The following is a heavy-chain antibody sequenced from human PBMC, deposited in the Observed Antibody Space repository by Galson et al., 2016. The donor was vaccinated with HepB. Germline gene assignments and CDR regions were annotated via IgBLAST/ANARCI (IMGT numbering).Heavy chain of an antibody. CDR3: AMDTDAWVRLDH. CDR1: GDSINTYY. J-gene: IGHJ5*02. D-gene: IGHD5-18*01. CDR2: ISGSGVT. V-gene: IGHV4-59*01. Sequence: SETLSLTCIVSGDSINTYYGSWIRQSPGKGLGWMGYISGSGVTNYNPSLKSRVPTSVDKSKNQFSLKLNAVTAADTDMYYCAMDTDAWVRLDHWGQGALVTVSS.